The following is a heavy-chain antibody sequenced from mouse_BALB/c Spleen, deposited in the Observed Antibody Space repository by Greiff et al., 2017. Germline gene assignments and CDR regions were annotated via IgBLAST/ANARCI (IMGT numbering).Heavy chain of an antibody. CDR3: ARRTLRLEAMDY. V-gene: IGHV1-82*01. D-gene: IGHD1-2*01. J-gene: IGHJ4*01. CDR2: IYPGDGDT. CDR1: GYAFSSSW. Sequence: QVQLQQSGPELVKPGASVKISCKASGYAFSSSWMNWVKQRPGQGLEWIGRIYPGDGDTNYNGKFKGKATLTADKSSSTAYMQLSSLTSVDSAVYFCARRTLRLEAMDYWGQGTSVTVSS.